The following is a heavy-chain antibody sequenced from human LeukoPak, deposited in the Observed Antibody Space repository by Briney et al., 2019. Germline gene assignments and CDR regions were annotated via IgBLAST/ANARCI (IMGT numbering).Heavy chain of an antibody. J-gene: IGHJ4*02. CDR2: ISAYNGNT. CDR1: GYTFTSYG. D-gene: IGHD3-9*01. CDR3: AREGYDILTGYSRPFDY. V-gene: IGHV1-18*01. Sequence: ASVKVSCKASGYTFTSYGISWVRQAPGQGLEWMGWISAYNGNTNYAQELQGRVTMTTDTSTSTAYMELRSLRSDDTAVYYCAREGYDILTGYSRPFDYWGQGTLVTVSS.